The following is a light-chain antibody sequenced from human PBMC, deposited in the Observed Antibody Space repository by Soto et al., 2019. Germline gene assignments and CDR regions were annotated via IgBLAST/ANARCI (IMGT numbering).Light chain of an antibody. J-gene: IGKJ5*01. Sequence: EIVLTQSPGTLSLSPGERATLSCRASQLFSSNLAWYQRRPGQAPRLLIYGSSTRATGVPARFSGSASGTEFTLTISSLQSEDFAVYYCQQYNDWPRTFGQGTRLEIK. CDR1: QLFSSN. CDR3: QQYNDWPRT. CDR2: GSS. V-gene: IGKV3-15*01.